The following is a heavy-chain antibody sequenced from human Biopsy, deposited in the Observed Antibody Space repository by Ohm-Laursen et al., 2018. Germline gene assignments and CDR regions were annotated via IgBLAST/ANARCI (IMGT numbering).Heavy chain of an antibody. V-gene: IGHV3-9*01. CDR1: DFTFDDYA. D-gene: IGHD3-10*01. J-gene: IGHJ6*02. CDR2: ITWNSGHI. Sequence: SLRLSCAASDFTFDDYAMSWVRHRPGKGLEWVSGITWNSGHIAYADSVKGRFTISRDNAKNVLCLQMNSLRVDDTAMYYCVKDIRRYFYGMDVWGQGTTVTVS. CDR3: VKDIRRYFYGMDV.